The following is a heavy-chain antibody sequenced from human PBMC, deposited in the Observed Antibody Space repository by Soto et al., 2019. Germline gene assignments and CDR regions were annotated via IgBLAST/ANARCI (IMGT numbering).Heavy chain of an antibody. D-gene: IGHD5-18*01. V-gene: IGHV4-39*01. Sequence: PSETLSLTCTVSGGSISSSSYYWGWIRQPPGKGLEWIGSIYYSGSTYYNPSLKSRVTISVDTSKNQFSLKLSSVTAADTAVYYCXRHNVDTAMPDLGWFDPWGQGTLVTVSS. CDR2: IYYSGST. CDR3: XRHNVDTAMPDLGWFDP. J-gene: IGHJ5*02. CDR1: GGSISSSSYY.